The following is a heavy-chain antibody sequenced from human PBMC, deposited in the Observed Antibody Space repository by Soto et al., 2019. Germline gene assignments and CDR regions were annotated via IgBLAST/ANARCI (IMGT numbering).Heavy chain of an antibody. J-gene: IGHJ4*02. CDR3: ASTAXXGTVNFDY. Sequence: QVQLVESGGGVVQPGRSLRLSCAASGFTFSSYGMHWVRQAPGXXLEWVAVIWYDGSNKYYADSVKGRFTISRDNSKNTLYLQMNSLRAEDTAVYYCASTAXXGTVNFDYWGQGTLVTVSS. CDR1: GFTFSSYG. CDR2: IWYDGSNK. V-gene: IGHV3-33*01. D-gene: IGHD6-13*01.